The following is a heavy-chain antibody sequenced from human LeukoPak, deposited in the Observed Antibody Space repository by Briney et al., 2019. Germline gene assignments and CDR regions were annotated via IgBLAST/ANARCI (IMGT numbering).Heavy chain of an antibody. CDR3: ARDLSPGEDFDY. CDR1: GYTFTGYY. Sequence: ASVKVSCKASGYTFTGYYMHWVRQAPGQGLEWMGRINPNSGGTNYAQKFQGRVTMTRDTSISTAYMELSRLRSDDTAVYYCARDLSPGEDFDYWGQGTLVTVSS. J-gene: IGHJ4*02. V-gene: IGHV1-2*06. CDR2: INPNSGGT. D-gene: IGHD7-27*01.